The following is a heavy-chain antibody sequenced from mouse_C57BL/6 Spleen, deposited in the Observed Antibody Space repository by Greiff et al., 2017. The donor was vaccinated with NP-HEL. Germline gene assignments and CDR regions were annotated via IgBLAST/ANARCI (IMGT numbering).Heavy chain of an antibody. CDR1: GFTFSDYG. CDR3: ARLGCDAIGY. J-gene: IGHJ4*01. CDR2: ISSGSSTI. V-gene: IGHV5-17*03. Sequence: DVMLVESGGGLVKPGGSLKLSCAASGFTFSDYGMHWVRQAPEKGLEWVAYISSGSSTIYYEDTVKGRFTITRDNAKNTLCLQMTSLMSEDTAMYYCARLGCDAIGYWGQGTSVTVSS. D-gene: IGHD3-3*01.